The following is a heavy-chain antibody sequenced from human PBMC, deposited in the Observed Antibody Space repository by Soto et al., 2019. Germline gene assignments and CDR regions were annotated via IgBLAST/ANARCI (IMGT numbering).Heavy chain of an antibody. CDR3: ARARRIVVVTAESPYFQH. Sequence: RASVKVSCKASGYTFTSYDINWVRQATGQGLEWMGWMNPNSGNTGYAQKFQGRVTMTRNTSISTAYMELSSLRSEDTAVYYCARARRIVVVTAESPYFQHWGQDTLVTVSS. D-gene: IGHD2-21*02. CDR2: MNPNSGNT. V-gene: IGHV1-8*01. CDR1: GYTFTSYD. J-gene: IGHJ1*01.